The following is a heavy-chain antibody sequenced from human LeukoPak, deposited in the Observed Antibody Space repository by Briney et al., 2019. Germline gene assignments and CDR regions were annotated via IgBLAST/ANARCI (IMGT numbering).Heavy chain of an antibody. CDR1: GFTFSSYI. D-gene: IGHD2-15*01. J-gene: IGHJ3*02. V-gene: IGHV3-21*01. Sequence: PGGSLRLSCAASGFTFSSYIMNWVRQAPGKGLEWVSSISSSSSYIYYADSVKGRFTISRDNAKNSLYLQMNSLRAEDTAVYYCARDQEDIVVVVAAAPHDAFDIWGQGTMVTVSS. CDR2: ISSSSSYI. CDR3: ARDQEDIVVVVAAAPHDAFDI.